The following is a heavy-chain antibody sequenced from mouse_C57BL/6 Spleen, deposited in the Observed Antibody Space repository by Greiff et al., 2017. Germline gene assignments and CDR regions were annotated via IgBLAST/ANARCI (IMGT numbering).Heavy chain of an antibody. J-gene: IGHJ3*01. Sequence: EVKLVESGGGLVQPGGSLKLSCAASGFTFSDYYMYWVRQTPEKRLEWVAYISNGGGSTYYPDTVKGRFTISRDNAKNTLYLQMSRLKSEDTAMYYCARHFHYYGSSYEGPAYWGQGTLVTVSA. CDR3: ARHFHYYGSSYEGPAY. CDR2: ISNGGGST. D-gene: IGHD1-1*01. V-gene: IGHV5-12*01. CDR1: GFTFSDYY.